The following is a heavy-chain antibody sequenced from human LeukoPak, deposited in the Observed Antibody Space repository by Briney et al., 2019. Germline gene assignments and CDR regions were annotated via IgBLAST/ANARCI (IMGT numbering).Heavy chain of an antibody. D-gene: IGHD3-10*02. CDR2: ISSSSSYI. V-gene: IGHV3-21*01. CDR1: GFTFSSYS. CDR3: ARGTMFPYYFDY. Sequence: PGGSLRLSCAASGFTFSSYSMKWVRQAPGKGLEWVSFISSSSSYIYYADSVKGRFTISRDNAKNSLYLQMNSLRAEDTAVYYCARGTMFPYYFDYRGQGTLVTVSS. J-gene: IGHJ4*02.